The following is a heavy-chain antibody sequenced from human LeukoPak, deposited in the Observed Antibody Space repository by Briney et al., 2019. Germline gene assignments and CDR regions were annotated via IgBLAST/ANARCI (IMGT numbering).Heavy chain of an antibody. CDR2: SNSDGSST. CDR1: GFTFRSYW. V-gene: IGHV3-74*01. Sequence: PGGSLRLSCAASGFTFRSYWMHWVRQAPGKGLVWVSRSNSDGSSTTYADSMKGRFTVSRDNAKNTLYLQMNSLRAEDTAVYYCAREDFNDYYFDYWGQGTLVTVSS. CDR3: AREDFNDYYFDY. J-gene: IGHJ4*02. D-gene: IGHD2-21*02.